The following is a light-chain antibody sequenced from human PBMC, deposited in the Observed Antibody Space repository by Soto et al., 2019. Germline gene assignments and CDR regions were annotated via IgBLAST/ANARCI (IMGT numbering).Light chain of an antibody. V-gene: IGKV3-11*01. J-gene: IGKJ5*01. Sequence: VVLTQSPATLSLSPGDRASLSCRASQTVSNYVTWYQQKPGQAPRLLIYDTSKRATGIPGRFSGSGSGTDFTFTISSLEPEDFAVYYCQQRSNWLTFGQGTRLEIK. CDR2: DTS. CDR1: QTVSNY. CDR3: QQRSNWLT.